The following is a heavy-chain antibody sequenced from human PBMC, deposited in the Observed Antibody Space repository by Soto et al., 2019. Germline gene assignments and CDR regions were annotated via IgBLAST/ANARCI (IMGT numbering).Heavy chain of an antibody. CDR1: GGSISSSNW. CDR3: ERDLVITHYDDSSGYILGGFEI. D-gene: IGHD3-22*01. CDR2: IYHSGST. V-gene: IGHV4-4*02. Sequence: PSETLSLTCAVSGGSISSSNWWSWVRQPPGKGLEWIGEIYHSGSTNYNPSLKSRVTISVDKSKNQFSLKLSSVTAADTAVYYCERDLVITHYDDSSGYILGGFEICGQGTMVTVS. J-gene: IGHJ3*02.